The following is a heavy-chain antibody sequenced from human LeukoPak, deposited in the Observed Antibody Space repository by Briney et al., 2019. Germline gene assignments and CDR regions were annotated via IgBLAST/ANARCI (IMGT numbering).Heavy chain of an antibody. D-gene: IGHD6-13*01. CDR3: TTDEIAAPVGDLDYFDY. Sequence: GGSLRLSCAASGFTFSNAWMSWVRQAPGKGLEWVGRIKSKTDGGTTDYAAPVKGRFTISRDDSKNTLYLQMNSLKTEDTAVYYCTTDEIAAPVGDLDYFDYWGQGTLVTVSS. V-gene: IGHV3-15*01. CDR1: GFTFSNAW. CDR2: IKSKTDGGTT. J-gene: IGHJ4*02.